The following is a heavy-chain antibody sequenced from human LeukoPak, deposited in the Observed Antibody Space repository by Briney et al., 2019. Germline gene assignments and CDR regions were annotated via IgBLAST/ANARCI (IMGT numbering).Heavy chain of an antibody. D-gene: IGHD3-3*01. CDR2: INPNSGGT. CDR3: ARDSAQGSGKYYFDY. V-gene: IGHV1-2*02. CDR1: GYTFTGYY. Sequence: ASVKVSCKASGYTFTGYYIHYVRQARGQGLEWMGWINPNSGGTNYAQKFQGRVTMTRDTSISTAYMELSRLRSNDTAVYYCARDSAQGSGKYYFDYWGQGTLVTVSS. J-gene: IGHJ4*02.